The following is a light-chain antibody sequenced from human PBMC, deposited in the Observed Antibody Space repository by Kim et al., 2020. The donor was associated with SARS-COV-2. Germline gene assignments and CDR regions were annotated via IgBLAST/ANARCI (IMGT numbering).Light chain of an antibody. V-gene: IGLV3-1*01. CDR1: KLGDKY. CDR2: QDS. J-gene: IGLJ1*01. CDR3: QAWDSSTSNYV. Sequence: PGQTASITCSGDKLGDKYACWYQQKPGQSPVLVIYQDSKRPSGIPERFSGSNSGNTATLTISGTQAMDEADYYCQAWDSSTSNYVFGTGTKVTVL.